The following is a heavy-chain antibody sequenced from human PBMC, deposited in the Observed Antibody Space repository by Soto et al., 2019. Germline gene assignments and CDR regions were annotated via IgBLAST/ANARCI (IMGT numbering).Heavy chain of an antibody. Sequence: QVQLQESGPGLVKPSETLSLTCSVSGSSFSNFYWSWIRQPAGKGLEWIGRIYTSGATSYNPSLKSRVTMSVDTSQTQMSLNLRSVTAADTAVYYCARGGIQLSYAFDYWGQGIRVTVSS. V-gene: IGHV4-4*07. D-gene: IGHD1-1*01. CDR1: GSSFSNFY. CDR2: IYTSGAT. CDR3: ARGGIQLSYAFDY. J-gene: IGHJ4*02.